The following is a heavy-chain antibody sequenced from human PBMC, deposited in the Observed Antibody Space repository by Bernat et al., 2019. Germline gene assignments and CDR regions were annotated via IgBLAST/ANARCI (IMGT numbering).Heavy chain of an antibody. D-gene: IGHD3-3*01. CDR2: IYYSGST. CDR3: ARGAHYDFWSGYLEGGVAFDI. J-gene: IGHJ3*02. CDR1: GGSISSGDYY. Sequence: QVQLQESGPGLVKPSQTLSLTCTVSGGSISSGDYYWSWIRQPPGKGLEWIGYIYYSGSTYYNPSLKSRVTISVDTSKNQFSLKLSSVTAADTAVYYCARGAHYDFWSGYLEGGVAFDIWGQGTMVTVSS. V-gene: IGHV4-30-4*01.